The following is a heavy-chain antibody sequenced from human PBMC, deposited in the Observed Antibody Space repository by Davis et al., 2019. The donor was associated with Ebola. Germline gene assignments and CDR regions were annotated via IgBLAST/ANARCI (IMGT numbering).Heavy chain of an antibody. J-gene: IGHJ5*02. V-gene: IGHV3-21*04. D-gene: IGHD3-10*01. CDR3: ARDATGIRGFGH. CDR2: ISSSSSYI. CDR1: GFTFSSYS. Sequence: GESLKISCAASGFTFSSYSMNWVRQAPGKGLEWVSSISSSSSYIYYADSVKGRFTISRDNAKNSLYLQMSSLRPEDTAVYYCARDATGIRGFGHWGQGALVTVSS.